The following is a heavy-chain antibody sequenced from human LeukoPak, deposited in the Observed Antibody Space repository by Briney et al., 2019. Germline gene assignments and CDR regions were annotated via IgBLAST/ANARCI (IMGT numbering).Heavy chain of an antibody. CDR3: ARDPDYGSGSPPYYGMDV. D-gene: IGHD3-10*01. Sequence: SVKVSCKASGGTFSSYAISWVRQAPGQGLEWMGGIIPILGTANYAQKFQGRVTITADESTSTAYMELSSLRSEDTAVYYCARDPDYGSGSPPYYGMDVWGQGTTVTVSS. J-gene: IGHJ6*02. CDR1: GGTFSSYA. V-gene: IGHV1-69*01. CDR2: IIPILGTA.